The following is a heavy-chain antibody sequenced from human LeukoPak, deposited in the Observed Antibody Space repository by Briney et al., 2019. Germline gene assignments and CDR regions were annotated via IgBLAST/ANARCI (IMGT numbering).Heavy chain of an antibody. CDR3: AKSNGYGLIDI. CDR1: GGSINSSFY. J-gene: IGHJ3*02. D-gene: IGHD3-22*01. V-gene: IGHV4-39*07. CDR2: VYYSGTT. Sequence: SETLSLTCTVSGGSINSSFYWDWIRQPPGQGLEWIGSVYYSGTTYYNTSFKSRITISVDTSKTVLSLKLNSVTAADTAVYYCAKSNGYGLIDIWGQGTMVTVSS.